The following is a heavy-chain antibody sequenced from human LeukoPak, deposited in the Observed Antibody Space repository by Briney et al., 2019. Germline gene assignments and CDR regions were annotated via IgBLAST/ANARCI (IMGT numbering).Heavy chain of an antibody. CDR2: INTYNGNT. J-gene: IGHJ4*02. D-gene: IGHD3-9*01. CDR3: ARLVRNYDILTGDTGNYYFDY. CDR1: GYTFTSYG. V-gene: IGHV1-18*01. Sequence: ASVKVSCKASGYTFTSYGISWVQPAPGQGLEWMGWINTYNGNTNYAQNFQSRVTMTTDTTTSTASMDLRSLRSDDTAVYYCARLVRNYDILTGDTGNYYFDYWGQGTLVTVSS.